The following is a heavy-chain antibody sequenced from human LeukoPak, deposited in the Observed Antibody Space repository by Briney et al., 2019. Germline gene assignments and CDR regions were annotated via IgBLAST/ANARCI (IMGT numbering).Heavy chain of an antibody. V-gene: IGHV3-33*01. CDR3: ARDKVDYGDYPRAWYYGMDV. J-gene: IGHJ6*02. Sequence: GGSLRLSCAASGFTFSSYGMHWVRQAPGKGLEWVAVIWYDGSNKYYADSVKGRFTISRDNSKNTLYLQMNSLRVEDTAVYYCARDKVDYGDYPRAWYYGMDVWGQGTTVTVSS. CDR1: GFTFSSYG. CDR2: IWYDGSNK. D-gene: IGHD4-17*01.